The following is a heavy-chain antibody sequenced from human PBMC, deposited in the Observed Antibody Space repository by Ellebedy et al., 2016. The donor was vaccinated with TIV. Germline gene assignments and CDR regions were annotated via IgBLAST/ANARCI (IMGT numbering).Heavy chain of an antibody. CDR3: ARDPALPRGRFDT. CDR1: GGPISNSDYY. Sequence: MPSETLSLTCTVSGGPISNSDYYWNWIRQPPGKGLERIGRIYYNGSAYYNPSLKSRVTVSVDTSKNQFSLNLSSVTAADTAVYYCARDPALPRGRFDTWGQGTLVTVSS. V-gene: IGHV4-39*07. CDR2: IYYNGSA. J-gene: IGHJ5*02.